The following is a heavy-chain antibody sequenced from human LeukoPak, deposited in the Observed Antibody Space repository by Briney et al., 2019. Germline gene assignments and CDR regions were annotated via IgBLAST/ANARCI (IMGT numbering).Heavy chain of an antibody. D-gene: IGHD6-19*01. J-gene: IGHJ5*02. CDR3: AKPPGSGWLYNWFDP. CDR2: ISGSGGTT. V-gene: IGHV3-23*01. CDR1: GATFSSYA. Sequence: PGGSLRLSCAASGATFSSYAMTWFRQAPGKGLEWVSVISGSGGTTYYADSVKGRFTISRDNSKNTLSLHMNSLRADDTAVYYCAKPPGSGWLYNWFDPWGQGTLVTVSS.